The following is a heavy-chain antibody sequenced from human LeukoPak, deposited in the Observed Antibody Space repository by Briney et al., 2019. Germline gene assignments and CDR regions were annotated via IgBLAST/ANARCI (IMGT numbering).Heavy chain of an antibody. D-gene: IGHD4-23*01. CDR2: ISYDGSNK. CDR3: ARGRLHGNDY. J-gene: IGHJ4*02. CDR1: GFTFISYA. Sequence: GGSLKLSGEASGFTFISYAMHGFRKAPAKGLEWVAVISYDGSNKYYADSVKGRFTISRDNSKNTLYLQMNSLRAEDTAVYYCARGRLHGNDYWGQGTLVTVSS. V-gene: IGHV3-30*03.